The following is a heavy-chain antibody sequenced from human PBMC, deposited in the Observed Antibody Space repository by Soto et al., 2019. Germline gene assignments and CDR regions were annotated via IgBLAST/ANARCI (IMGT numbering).Heavy chain of an antibody. CDR2: MNPNSGNT. Sequence: QVQLVQSGAEVKKPGASVKVSCKASGYTFTSYDINWVRQATGQGLEWMGWMNPNSGNTGYAQKFQGRVSMTRNTSISTAYMELSRLRSEDTAVYYCARERSSGWYVDYWGQGTLVTVSS. J-gene: IGHJ4*02. V-gene: IGHV1-8*01. CDR1: GYTFTSYD. D-gene: IGHD6-19*01. CDR3: ARERSSGWYVDY.